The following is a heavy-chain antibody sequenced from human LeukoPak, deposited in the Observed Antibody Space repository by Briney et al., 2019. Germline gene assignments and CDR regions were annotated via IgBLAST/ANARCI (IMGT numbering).Heavy chain of an antibody. CDR1: GFTFSSYG. V-gene: IGHV3-23*01. Sequence: PGGSLRLSCAASGFTFSSYGMSWVRQAPGKGLEGVSAISGSGGSTYYADSVKGRFTISRDNSKNTLYMQMNSLRAEDTAVYYCAKVGRSVDGLGYFDYWGQGTLVTVSS. CDR3: AKVGRSVDGLGYFDY. CDR2: ISGSGGST. D-gene: IGHD5-12*01. J-gene: IGHJ4*02.